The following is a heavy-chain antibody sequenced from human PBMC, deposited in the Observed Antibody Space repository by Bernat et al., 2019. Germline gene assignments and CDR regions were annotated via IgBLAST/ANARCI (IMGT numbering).Heavy chain of an antibody. J-gene: IGHJ1*01. CDR1: GFTFSSFA. CDR3: ARDLTRSLTPEYFQH. Sequence: DVQLLESGGGLVQPGGSLRLSCAASGFTFSSFAMNWVRQAPGKGLEWVSGLSTGGGNIYFADSVKGWFTISRDDSMNTLYLQMSSLTVDDTAVYYCARDLTRSLTPEYFQHWGQGTLVTVSS. V-gene: IGHV3-23*01. D-gene: IGHD2-21*02. CDR2: LSTGGGNI.